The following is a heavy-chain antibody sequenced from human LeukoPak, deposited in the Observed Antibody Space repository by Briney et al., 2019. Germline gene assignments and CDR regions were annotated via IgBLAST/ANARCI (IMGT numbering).Heavy chain of an antibody. J-gene: IGHJ4*02. V-gene: IGHV3-33*01. CDR3: ARDRTSRILDY. CDR2: IWYDGSNK. Sequence: GGSLRLSCAASGFTFSSYGMHWVRQAPGKGLEWVAVIWYDGSNKYYADSVKGRFTISRDNSKNTLYLQMNSLRAEDTAVYYCARDRTSRILDYWGQGTLVTVSP. D-gene: IGHD1-1*01. CDR1: GFTFSSYG.